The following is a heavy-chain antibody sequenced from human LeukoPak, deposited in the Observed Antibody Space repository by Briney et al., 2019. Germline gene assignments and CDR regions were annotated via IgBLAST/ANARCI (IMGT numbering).Heavy chain of an antibody. J-gene: IGHJ4*02. CDR3: ARVSTTASGCFDY. Sequence: GGSLRLSCAASGFTFSSYAMHWVRQAPGKGLEWVAVISYDGSNKYYADSVKGRFTISRDNAKNSLSLQMNSLRAEDTAVYYCARVSTTASGCFDYWGQGTLVTVSS. CDR1: GFTFSSYA. CDR2: ISYDGSNK. V-gene: IGHV3-30-3*01. D-gene: IGHD6-19*01.